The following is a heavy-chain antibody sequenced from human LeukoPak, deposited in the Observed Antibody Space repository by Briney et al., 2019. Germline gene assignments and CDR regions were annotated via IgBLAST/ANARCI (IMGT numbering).Heavy chain of an antibody. CDR2: INPNNGGT. Sequence: ASVKVSCKASGYTFTGYYMHWVRQAPGQGLEWMGWINPNNGGTNYAQKFQGRVTMTRDTSISTAYMELSRLRSDDTAVYYCARAGTTMYYFDYWGQGTLVTVSS. CDR1: GYTFTGYY. D-gene: IGHD1-7*01. CDR3: ARAGTTMYYFDY. V-gene: IGHV1-2*02. J-gene: IGHJ4*02.